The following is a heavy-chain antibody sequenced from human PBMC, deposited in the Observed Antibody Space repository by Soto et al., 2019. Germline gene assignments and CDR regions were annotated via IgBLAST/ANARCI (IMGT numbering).Heavy chain of an antibody. Sequence: GGSLRLSCAASGFTVSSNYMSWVRQAPGKGLEWVSVIYSGGSTNYGDSVKGRFAIPRDNSKNTLYLQMNSLRAEDTAVDYCKVTGGGEMVRGALRAFDIWGQGTMVTVSS. V-gene: IGHV3-66*01. D-gene: IGHD3-10*01. J-gene: IGHJ3*02. CDR2: IYSGGST. CDR3: KVTGGGEMVRGALRAFDI. CDR1: GFTVSSNY.